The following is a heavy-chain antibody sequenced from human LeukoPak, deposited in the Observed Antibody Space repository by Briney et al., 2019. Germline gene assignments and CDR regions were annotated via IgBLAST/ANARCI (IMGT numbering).Heavy chain of an antibody. V-gene: IGHV1-8*01. Sequence: ASVKVSCKASGYTFTSYDINWVRQATGQGLEWMGWMNPNSGNTGYAQKFQGRVTMTRNPSISTAYMELSSLRSEDTAVYYCATPAGIAARTLNWGQGTLVTVSS. D-gene: IGHD6-6*01. CDR3: ATPAGIAARTLN. CDR2: MNPNSGNT. CDR1: GYTFTSYD. J-gene: IGHJ4*02.